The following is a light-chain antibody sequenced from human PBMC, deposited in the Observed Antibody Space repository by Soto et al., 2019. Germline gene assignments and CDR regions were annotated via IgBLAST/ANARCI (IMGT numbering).Light chain of an antibody. CDR1: QPVSDK. Sequence: EIVLTQSPVTLSLSPGAGSTLSCWASQPVSDKLAWYQQKPGQAPRLLIYGASARALGIPARFSGSGSGTEFSFTVTSLQSEDFAVYYCQQYDQWPITFGQGTRLEIK. J-gene: IGKJ5*01. CDR2: GAS. V-gene: IGKV3-15*01. CDR3: QQYDQWPIT.